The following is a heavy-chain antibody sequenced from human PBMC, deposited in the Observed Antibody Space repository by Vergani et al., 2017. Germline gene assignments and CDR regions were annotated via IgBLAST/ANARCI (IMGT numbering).Heavy chain of an antibody. D-gene: IGHD5-18*01. CDR3: AKFETPCVDTAMGYGMDG. CDR1: GFTFDDYA. CDR2: ISWNSGSI. V-gene: IGHV3-9*01. Sequence: EVQLVESGGGLVQPGRSLRLSCAASGFTFDDYAMHWVRQAPGKGLEWVSGISWNSGSIGYADSVQGRFTISRDNSKNTLYRQMNSLRAEDTAVYYCAKFETPCVDTAMGYGMDGWSQGTTVTVSS. J-gene: IGHJ6*02.